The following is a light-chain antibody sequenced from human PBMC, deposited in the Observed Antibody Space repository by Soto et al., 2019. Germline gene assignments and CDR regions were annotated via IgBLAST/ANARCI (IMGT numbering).Light chain of an antibody. CDR2: DVS. Sequence: QSALTQPRSVSGSPGQSVTISCTGTSSDVGDYNYVSWYQQHPGKAPKLMIYDVSKRPSGVPDRFSGSKSGNTASLTISGLQAEDEADYYCCAYAGSYYVFGTGTEVTVL. J-gene: IGLJ1*01. CDR1: SSDVGDYNY. V-gene: IGLV2-11*01. CDR3: CAYAGSYYV.